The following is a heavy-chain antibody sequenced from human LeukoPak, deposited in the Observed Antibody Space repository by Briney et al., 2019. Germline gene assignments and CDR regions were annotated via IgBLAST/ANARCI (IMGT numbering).Heavy chain of an antibody. Sequence: ASVKVSCKASGYNCNNYGVSWVRQAPGQGLEWMGWISAKTGNTNYAQKVQGRVTMTTDTSTTTAYMELRSLGSDDTAVYYCARGSYPYSHGMDVWGQGTTVTVSS. D-gene: IGHD1-26*01. V-gene: IGHV1-18*01. CDR1: GYNCNNYG. CDR2: ISAKTGNT. J-gene: IGHJ6*02. CDR3: ARGSYPYSHGMDV.